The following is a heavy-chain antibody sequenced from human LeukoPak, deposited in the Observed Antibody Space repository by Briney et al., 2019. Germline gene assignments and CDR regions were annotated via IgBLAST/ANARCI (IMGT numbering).Heavy chain of an antibody. Sequence: GGSLRLSCAASGFXFSNCAMSWVRQAPGKGLEWVSAISGGGGSTYYADSVKGRFTISRDNSKNTLYLQMNSLRAEDTAVYYCARGKVVTGIDYWGQGTLVTVSS. J-gene: IGHJ4*02. CDR1: GFXFSNCA. D-gene: IGHD2-21*02. V-gene: IGHV3-23*01. CDR3: ARGKVVTGIDY. CDR2: ISGGGGST.